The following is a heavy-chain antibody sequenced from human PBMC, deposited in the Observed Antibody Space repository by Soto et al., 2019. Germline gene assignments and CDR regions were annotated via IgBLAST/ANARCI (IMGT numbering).Heavy chain of an antibody. V-gene: IGHV1-18*01. J-gene: IGHJ6*02. CDR1: GYTFTSYG. D-gene: IGHD3-3*01. CDR3: ARAFLEWLFHHYYYYGMDV. Sequence: GASVKVSCKASGYTFTSYGISWVRQAPGQGLEWMGWISAYNGNTNYAQKLQGRVTMTTDTSTSTAYMELRSLRSDDTAVYYCARAFLEWLFHHYYYYGMDVWGQGTTVTVSS. CDR2: ISAYNGNT.